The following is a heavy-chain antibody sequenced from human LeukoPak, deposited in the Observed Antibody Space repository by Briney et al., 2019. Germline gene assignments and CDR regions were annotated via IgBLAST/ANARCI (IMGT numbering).Heavy chain of an antibody. V-gene: IGHV3-15*07. Sequence: GGSLRLSRAASGFTFSTAWMNWVRQAPGKGLEWVGRIKSKTDGGTTDHAEPVKGRFTISRDDSRNMLYLQMNSLKTEDTAVYYCTTSHRGVWGQGTMVTVSS. CDR3: TTSHRGV. CDR2: IKSKTDGGTT. CDR1: GFTFSTAW. J-gene: IGHJ3*01.